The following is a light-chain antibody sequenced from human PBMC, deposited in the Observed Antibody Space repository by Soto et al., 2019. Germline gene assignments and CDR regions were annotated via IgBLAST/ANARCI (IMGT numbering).Light chain of an antibody. CDR2: DVS. CDR3: SSYTSSSTLV. V-gene: IGLV2-14*01. J-gene: IGLJ2*01. CDR1: SSDVGGYNY. Sequence: QSALTQPASVSGSPGQSITISCTGTSSDVGGYNYVSWYKQHPGKAPKLMIHDVSNRPSGVSNRFSGSKSGNTTSLTISGLLSEDEADYYCSSYTSSSTLVFGGGTKVTVL.